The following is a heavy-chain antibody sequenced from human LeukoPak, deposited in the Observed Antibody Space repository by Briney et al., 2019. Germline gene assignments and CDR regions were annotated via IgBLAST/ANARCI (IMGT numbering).Heavy chain of an antibody. CDR3: ARQGRRNYGSGSYLDL. CDR1: GGSISSSSYY. D-gene: IGHD3-10*01. Sequence: PSETLSLTCTVSGGSISSSSYYWGWIRPPPGKGLEWIGSIYYSGSTYYKPSLKSRVTISVDTSKNQFSLKLSSVTAADTAVYYCARQGRRNYGSGSYLDLWGRGTLVTVSS. V-gene: IGHV4-39*01. CDR2: IYYSGST. J-gene: IGHJ2*01.